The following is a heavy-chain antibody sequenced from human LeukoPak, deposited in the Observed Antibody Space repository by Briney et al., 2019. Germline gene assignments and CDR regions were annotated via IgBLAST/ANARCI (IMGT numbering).Heavy chain of an antibody. D-gene: IGHD4-23*01. J-gene: IGHJ2*01. CDR3: ASPLVESGGNIYFGL. V-gene: IGHV3-7*05. CDR2: INPDGSAK. CDR1: GFTFSIYW. Sequence: PGGSLRLSCAASGFTFSIYWMTWVRQAPGKGLEWVANINPDGSAKAYVDSVKGRLTISRDNAKKSLFLEMNSLRVEDTAVYYCASPLVESGGNIYFGLWGRGTLVTVSS.